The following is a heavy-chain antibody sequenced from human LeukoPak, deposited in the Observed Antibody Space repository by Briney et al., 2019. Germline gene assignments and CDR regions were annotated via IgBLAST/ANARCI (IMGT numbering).Heavy chain of an antibody. CDR1: GFTFSSYG. V-gene: IGHV3-30*18. Sequence: GGSLRLSCAASGFTFSSYGMHWVRQAPGKGLEWVAVISYDGSNKYYADSVKGRFTISRDNSKNTLYLQMNSLRAEDTAVYYCAKVPYDFWSGYYWDYWGQGTLVTVSS. J-gene: IGHJ4*02. CDR3: AKVPYDFWSGYYWDY. CDR2: ISYDGSNK. D-gene: IGHD3-3*01.